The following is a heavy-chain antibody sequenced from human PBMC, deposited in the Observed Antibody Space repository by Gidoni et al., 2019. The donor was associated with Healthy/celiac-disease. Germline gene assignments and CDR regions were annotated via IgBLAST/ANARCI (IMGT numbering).Heavy chain of an antibody. CDR3: ARSIAAAGTTSAFDI. V-gene: IGHV3-53*02. J-gene: IGHJ3*02. Sequence: EVQLVETGGGLIQPGGSLRLSCAASGFTVSSNYMSWVRQAPGKGLEWVSVIYSGGSTYYADSVKGRFTISRDNSKNTLYLQMNSLRAEDTAVYYCARSIAAAGTTSAFDIWGQGTMVTVSS. CDR1: GFTVSSNY. CDR2: IYSGGST. D-gene: IGHD6-13*01.